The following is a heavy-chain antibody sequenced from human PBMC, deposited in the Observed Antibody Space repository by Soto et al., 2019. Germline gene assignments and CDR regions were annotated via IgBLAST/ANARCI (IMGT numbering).Heavy chain of an antibody. CDR3: AKGGYVWGSYRYFDY. J-gene: IGHJ4*02. CDR1: GFTFSSYA. V-gene: IGHV3-23*01. CDR2: ISGSGGST. D-gene: IGHD3-16*02. Sequence: GGSLRLSCAASGFTFSSYAMSWVRQAPGKGLEWVSAISGSGGSTYYADSVKGRFTISRDNSKNTLYLQMNSLRAEDTAVYYCAKGGYVWGSYRYFDYWGQGTLVTVSS.